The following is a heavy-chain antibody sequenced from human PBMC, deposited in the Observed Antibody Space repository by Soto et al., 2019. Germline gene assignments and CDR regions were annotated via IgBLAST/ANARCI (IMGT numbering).Heavy chain of an antibody. V-gene: IGHV3-23*01. J-gene: IGHJ6*01. CDR3: AKNGQWXLYYSGLDV. CDR2: ISASGSGT. CDR1: GFTFSSYA. D-gene: IGHD6-19*01. Sequence: EVQLLESGGGLVQPGGSLRLSCAASGFTFSSYAMNWVRQAPGKGLEWVSAISASGSGTYYAGSVKGRFTISRDNSKNTLYLQMNSLTAEDTAVYSCAKNGQWXLYYSGLDVWGQGTTVTVSS.